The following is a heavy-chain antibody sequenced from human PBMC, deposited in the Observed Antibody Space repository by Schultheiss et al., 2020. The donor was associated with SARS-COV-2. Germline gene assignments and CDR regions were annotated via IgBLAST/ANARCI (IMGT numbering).Heavy chain of an antibody. J-gene: IGHJ5*02. D-gene: IGHD3-3*01. CDR3: ARGGVTDFWSGFNWFDP. CDR1: GGSISSGGYY. Sequence: SETLSLTCTVSGGSISSGGYYWSWIRQHPGKGLEWIGSIYHSGPTYYNPSLKSRVTISVDTSKNQFSLKLSSVTAADTAVYYCARGGVTDFWSGFNWFDPWGQGTLVTVSS. V-gene: IGHV4-39*07. CDR2: IYHSGPT.